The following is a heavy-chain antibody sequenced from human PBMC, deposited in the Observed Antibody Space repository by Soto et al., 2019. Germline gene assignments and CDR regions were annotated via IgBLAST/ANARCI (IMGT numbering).Heavy chain of an antibody. V-gene: IGHV4-34*01. CDR3: ARARRGYSSSWYNWFDS. J-gene: IGHJ5*01. CDR2: IHHSGGT. CDR1: GGSFNGYY. D-gene: IGHD6-13*01. Sequence: SETVSLTCVVYGGSFNGYYWSWIRQPPGQGLEWIGEIHHSGGTNYNPSLKSRVTISVDTSKSQFSLELSSVTAADTSVYYCARARRGYSSSWYNWFDSWGQGTLVTVSS.